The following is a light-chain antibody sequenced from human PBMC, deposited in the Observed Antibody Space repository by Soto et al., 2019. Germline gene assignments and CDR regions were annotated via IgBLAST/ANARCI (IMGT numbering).Light chain of an antibody. CDR3: QQYSSLWT. CDR2: DAS. CDR1: QSVSSSY. J-gene: IGKJ1*01. V-gene: IGKV3-20*01. Sequence: EIVLTQSPGTLSLSPGERATLSCRASQSVSSSYLAWYQQKPGQAPRLLIYDASNRATGIPARFSGSGSGTDFTLTISSLEPEDFAVYYCQQYSSLWTFGQGTKV.